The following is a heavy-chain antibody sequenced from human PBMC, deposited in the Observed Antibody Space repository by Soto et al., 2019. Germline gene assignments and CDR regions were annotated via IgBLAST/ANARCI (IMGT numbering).Heavy chain of an antibody. CDR2: IYHSGST. CDR1: GGSISSGGYS. D-gene: IGHD2-8*01. CDR3: ARASVYAIYYFDY. V-gene: IGHV4-30-2*01. J-gene: IGHJ4*02. Sequence: PSETLSLTCAVSGGSISSGGYSWSWIRQPPGKGLEWIGYIYHSGSTYYNPSLKSRVTISVDRSKNQFSLKLSSVTAADTAVYYCARASVYAIYYFDYWGQGTLVTVSS.